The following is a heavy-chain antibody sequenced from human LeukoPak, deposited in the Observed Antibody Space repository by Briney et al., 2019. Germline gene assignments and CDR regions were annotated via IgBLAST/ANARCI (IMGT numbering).Heavy chain of an antibody. J-gene: IGHJ6*03. CDR2: IIPILGIA. V-gene: IGHV1-69*02. CDR1: GGTFSSYT. CDR3: ASTYYYGSGSYFPDYYYYMDV. D-gene: IGHD3-10*01. Sequence: SVKVSCKASGGTFSSYTISWVRQAPGQGLEWMGRIIPILGIANYAQKFQGRVTITADKSTSTAYMELSSLRSEGTAVYYCASTYYYGSGSYFPDYYYYMDVWGKGTTVTVSS.